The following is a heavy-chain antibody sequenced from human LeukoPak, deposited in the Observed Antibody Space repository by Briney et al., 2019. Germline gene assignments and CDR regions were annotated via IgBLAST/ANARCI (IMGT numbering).Heavy chain of an antibody. CDR1: GGTFSSDA. CDR3: ARAYYDFWSGYVPNYGMDV. J-gene: IGHJ6*02. Sequence: SVKVSCNASGGTFSSDAMSWVRQAPGQGLEWMGRIIPIFGTANYAQKCQGRVTITADESTSTAYMELSSLRSEDTAVYYCARAYYDFWSGYVPNYGMDVWGQGTTVTVSS. CDR2: IIPIFGTA. V-gene: IGHV1-69*13. D-gene: IGHD3-3*01.